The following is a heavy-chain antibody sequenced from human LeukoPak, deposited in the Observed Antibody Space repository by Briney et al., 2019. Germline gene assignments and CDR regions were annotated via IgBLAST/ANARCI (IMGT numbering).Heavy chain of an antibody. CDR3: ARGGDYYGSGSDYP. CDR2: ISSSSSYI. V-gene: IGHV3-21*01. Sequence: AGGSLRLSCAASGFTFSSYSMNWVRQAPGKGLEWVSSISSSSSYIYYADSVKGRFTISRGNAKNSLYLQMNSLRAEDTAVYYCARGGDYYGSGSDYPWGQGTLVTVSS. D-gene: IGHD3-10*01. CDR1: GFTFSSYS. J-gene: IGHJ5*02.